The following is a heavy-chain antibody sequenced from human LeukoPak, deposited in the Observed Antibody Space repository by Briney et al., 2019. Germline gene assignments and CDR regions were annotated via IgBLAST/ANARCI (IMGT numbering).Heavy chain of an antibody. J-gene: IGHJ4*02. CDR3: ARGRNAQVVVVITTVVFDY. Sequence: ASVKVSCKASGYTFTSYGINWVRQATGQGLEWMGWMNPNSGNTGYAQKFQGRVTMTRNTSISTAYMELSSLRSEDTAVYYCARGRNAQVVVVITTVVFDYWGQGTLVTVSS. V-gene: IGHV1-8*01. CDR1: GYTFTSYG. D-gene: IGHD3-22*01. CDR2: MNPNSGNT.